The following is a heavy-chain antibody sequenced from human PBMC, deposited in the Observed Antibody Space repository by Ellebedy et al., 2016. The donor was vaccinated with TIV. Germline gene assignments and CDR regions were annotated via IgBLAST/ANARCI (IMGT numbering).Heavy chain of an antibody. V-gene: IGHV2-70*11. CDR1: GFSLTTSGMC. D-gene: IGHD3-9*01. J-gene: IGHJ4*02. CDR2: IDWDDDK. CDR3: ARTQLRYFDWVFDY. Sequence: SGPTLVKPTQTLTLTCTFSGFSLTTSGMCVSWIRQPPGKALEWLARIDWDDDKYYSTSLKTRLTISKDTSKNQVVLTMTNMDPVDTATYYCARTQLRYFDWVFDYWGQGTLVTVSS.